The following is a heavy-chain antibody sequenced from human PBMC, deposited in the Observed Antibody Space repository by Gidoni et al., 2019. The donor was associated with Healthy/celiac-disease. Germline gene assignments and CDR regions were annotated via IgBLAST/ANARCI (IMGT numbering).Heavy chain of an antibody. J-gene: IGHJ4*02. V-gene: IGHV3-53*01. CDR3: ARVEVLRYFDWLFDY. CDR1: WFTLRSNH. D-gene: IGHD3-9*01. Sequence: EVQLVESGGGLIQPGGSLRLSCAASWFTLRSNHMSWVRQAPGKGLGCVSVSYSGGSTYYADSVKGRFTISRDNSKNTPYLQMNSLRAEDTAVYYCARVEVLRYFDWLFDYWGQGTLVTVSS. CDR2: SYSGGST.